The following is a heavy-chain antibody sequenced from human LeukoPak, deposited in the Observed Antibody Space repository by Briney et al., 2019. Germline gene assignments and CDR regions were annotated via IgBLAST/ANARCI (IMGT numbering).Heavy chain of an antibody. CDR3: ASFYCSGGSCYQYYYYYYMDV. J-gene: IGHJ6*03. V-gene: IGHV4-39*01. CDR1: GGSISSSSHY. CDR2: IHYSGST. Sequence: PSETLSLTCTVSGGSISSSSHYWGWIRQPPGKGLEWIGSIHYSGSTYYNPSLRSRVTISVDTSKNLFSLKLSSVAAADTAVYYCASFYCSGGSCYQYYYYYYMDVWGKGTTVTISS. D-gene: IGHD2-15*01.